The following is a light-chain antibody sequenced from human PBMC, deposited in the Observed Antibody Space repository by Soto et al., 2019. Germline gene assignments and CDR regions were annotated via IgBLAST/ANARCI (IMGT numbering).Light chain of an antibody. V-gene: IGKV1-8*01. CDR2: AAS. CDR1: QGIRSY. CDR3: QQYYSYPRA. Sequence: AIRMTQSPSSFSASAGDRVTITCRASQGIRSYLAWYQQKPGKAPKLLIYAASTLQSGVPSRLSGSGSGTDFTLTISSLQSEDFATYYCQQYYSYPRAFGQGTKVEMK. J-gene: IGKJ1*01.